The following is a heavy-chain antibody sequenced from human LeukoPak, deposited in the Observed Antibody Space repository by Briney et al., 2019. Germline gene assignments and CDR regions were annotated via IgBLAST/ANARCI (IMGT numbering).Heavy chain of an antibody. CDR2: IRYDGSNK. J-gene: IGHJ4*02. D-gene: IGHD6-6*01. CDR3: AKVEYSSSSRVRFDY. Sequence: GGSLRLSCAASGFTFSSYGMHWVRQAPGQGLEWVAFIRYDGSNKYYADSVKGRFTISRDNSKNTLYLQMNSLRAEDTAVYYCAKVEYSSSSRVRFDYWGQGTLVTVSS. V-gene: IGHV3-30*02. CDR1: GFTFSSYG.